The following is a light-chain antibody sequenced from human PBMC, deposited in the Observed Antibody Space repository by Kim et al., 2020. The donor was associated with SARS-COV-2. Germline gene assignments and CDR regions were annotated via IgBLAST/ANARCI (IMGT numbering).Light chain of an antibody. CDR1: NIGSKG. CDR2: YDS. Sequence: GKTARITCGGNNIGSKGVHWYQQKPGQAPVLVIYYDSDRPSGIPERFSGSNSGNTATLTISRVEAGDEADYYCQVWDSSSDHRGYVFGTGTKVTVL. V-gene: IGLV3-21*04. CDR3: QVWDSSSDHRGYV. J-gene: IGLJ1*01.